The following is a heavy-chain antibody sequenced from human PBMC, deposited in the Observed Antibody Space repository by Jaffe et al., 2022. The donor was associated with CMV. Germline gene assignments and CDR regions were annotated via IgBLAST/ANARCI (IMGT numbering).Heavy chain of an antibody. CDR3: AASFWSGFSKGWYFDL. Sequence: QMQLVQSGPEVKKPGTSVKVSCKASGFTFTSSAMQWVRQARGQRLEWIGWIVVGSGNTNYAQKFQERVTITRDMSTSTAYMELSSLRSEDTAVYYCAASFWSGFSKGWYFDLWGRGTLVTVSS. J-gene: IGHJ2*01. CDR1: GFTFTSSA. CDR2: IVVGSGNT. V-gene: IGHV1-58*02. D-gene: IGHD3-3*01.